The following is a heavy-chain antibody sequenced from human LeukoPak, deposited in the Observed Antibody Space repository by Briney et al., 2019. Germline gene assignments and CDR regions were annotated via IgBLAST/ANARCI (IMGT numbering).Heavy chain of an antibody. J-gene: IGHJ4*02. Sequence: PGGSLRLSCEAAGFTFPSYAMSWVRQAPGKGLEWVSALSVRGDSAYYADSVKGRFTISRDDSKNTLYLQMNSLRAEDTAVYYCAKGNLRGPPHNIDYWGQGTLVTVFS. CDR2: LSVRGDSA. CDR1: GFTFPSYA. V-gene: IGHV3-23*01. CDR3: AKGNLRGPPHNIDY. D-gene: IGHD5/OR15-5a*01.